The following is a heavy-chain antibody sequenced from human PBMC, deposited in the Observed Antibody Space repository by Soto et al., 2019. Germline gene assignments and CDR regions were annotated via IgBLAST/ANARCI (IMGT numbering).Heavy chain of an antibody. J-gene: IGHJ6*04. CDR3: AREAALAVAGNYYYYGMDV. CDR2: ISAYNGNT. CDR1: GYTFTSYG. Sequence: GASVKVSCKASGYTFTSYGISWVRQAPGQGLEWMGWISAYNGNTNYAQKLQGRVTMTTDTSTSTAYMELRSLRSDDTAVYYCAREAALAVAGNYYYYGMDVWGKGTMVTVSS. V-gene: IGHV1-18*01. D-gene: IGHD6-19*01.